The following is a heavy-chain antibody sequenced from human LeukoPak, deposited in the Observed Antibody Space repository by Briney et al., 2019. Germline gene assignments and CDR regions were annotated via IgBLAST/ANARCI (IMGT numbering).Heavy chain of an antibody. D-gene: IGHD3-22*01. V-gene: IGHV3-11*01. CDR2: ISSGRGRSTI. CDR3: ARDLKVEDNSGYYAFDY. CDR1: GFTFSDYY. Sequence: GGSLRLSCAASGFTFSDYYMSWIRQAPGKGLEWLSYISSGRGRSTIYYADSVKGRFSISRDNAKNILYLQINSQRAEDTAVYYCARDLKVEDNSGYYAFDYWGQGTLVTVSS. J-gene: IGHJ4*02.